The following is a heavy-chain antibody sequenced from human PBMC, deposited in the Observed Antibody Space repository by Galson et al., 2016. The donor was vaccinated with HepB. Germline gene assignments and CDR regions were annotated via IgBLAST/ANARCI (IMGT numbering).Heavy chain of an antibody. CDR1: GFTFTNYW. CDR2: INNDGSST. CDR3: GSVFEY. J-gene: IGHJ4*02. Sequence: SLRLSCAASGFTFTNYWIHWVRQAPGKGLVWVSGINNDGSSTFYADSVKGRFTISRYSAKNTVYLQMNSLRAEDTAVYYCGSVFEYWGRGTLVAVSS. V-gene: IGHV3-74*01.